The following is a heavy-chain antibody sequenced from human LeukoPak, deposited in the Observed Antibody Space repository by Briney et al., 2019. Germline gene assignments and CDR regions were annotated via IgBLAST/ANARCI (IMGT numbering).Heavy chain of an antibody. V-gene: IGHV1-46*01. CDR2: INPSGGST. Sequence: ASVKVSCKASGYTFTSYHMHWVRQAPGQGLEWMGIINPSGGSTSYAQKFQGRVTMTRDMSTSTVYMELSSLRSEDTAVYYWARVEWGSGWYSYFDYWGQGTLVTVSS. CDR1: GYTFTSYH. CDR3: ARVEWGSGWYSYFDY. D-gene: IGHD6-19*01. J-gene: IGHJ4*02.